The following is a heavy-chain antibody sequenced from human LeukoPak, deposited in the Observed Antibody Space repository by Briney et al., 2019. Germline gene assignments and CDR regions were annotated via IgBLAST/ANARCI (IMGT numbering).Heavy chain of an antibody. CDR2: IYPGGSDT. CDR1: GYSFTSYW. Sequence: GESLKISCKGSGYSFTSYWIGWVRQMPGKGLEWMGIIYPGGSDTRYSPSFQRQVTISADKSISTAYLQWSSLKASDTAMYYCARTGRYSSSSYGYWGQGTLVTVSS. CDR3: ARTGRYSSSSYGY. J-gene: IGHJ4*02. V-gene: IGHV5-51*01. D-gene: IGHD6-6*01.